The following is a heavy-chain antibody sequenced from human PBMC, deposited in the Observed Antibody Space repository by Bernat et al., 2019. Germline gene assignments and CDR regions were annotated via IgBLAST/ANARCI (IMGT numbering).Heavy chain of an antibody. CDR1: GGSISSGDYY. Sequence: QVQLQESGPGLVKPSQTLSLTCTVSGGSISSGDYYWTWIRQPPGNGLEWIGYIYYRGNTYYNPSLKSRLTISIDTSNNQFSLKSSSVTAADKAVYYCARKPSGKGWFDPWGQGTLVTVSA. CDR2: IYYRGNT. V-gene: IGHV4-30-4*01. CDR3: ARKPSGKGWFDP. J-gene: IGHJ5*02. D-gene: IGHD2-15*01.